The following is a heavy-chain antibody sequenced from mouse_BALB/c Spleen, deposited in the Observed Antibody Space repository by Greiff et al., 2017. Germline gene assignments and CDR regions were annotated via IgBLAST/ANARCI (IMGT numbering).Heavy chain of an antibody. CDR3: ARGGNLGNY. CDR1: GYTFTSYW. J-gene: IGHJ2*01. V-gene: IGHV1-7*01. CDR2: INPSTGYT. D-gene: IGHD2-1*01. Sequence: VQLHQSGAELAKPGASVKMSCKASGYTFTSYWMHWVKQRPGQGLEWIGYINPSTGYTEYNQKFKDKATLTADKSSSTAYMQLSSLTSEDSAVYYCARGGNLGNYWGQGTTLTVSS.